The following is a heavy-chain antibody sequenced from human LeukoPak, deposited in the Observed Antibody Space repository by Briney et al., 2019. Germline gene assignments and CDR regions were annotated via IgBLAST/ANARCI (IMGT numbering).Heavy chain of an antibody. CDR3: ARQAAAVEIWFDP. Sequence: GESLKISCKGSGYSFTSYWIGWVRQLPGKGLEWMGIIYPGDSDTRYSPSVQGQVTISADKSISTAYLQWSSLKASDTAMYYCARQAAAVEIWFDPWGQGTLVTVSS. D-gene: IGHD6-13*01. V-gene: IGHV5-51*01. CDR2: IYPGDSDT. J-gene: IGHJ5*02. CDR1: GYSFTSYW.